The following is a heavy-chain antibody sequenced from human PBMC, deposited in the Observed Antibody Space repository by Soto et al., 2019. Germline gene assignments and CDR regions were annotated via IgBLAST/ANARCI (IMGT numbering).Heavy chain of an antibody. V-gene: IGHV1-3*01. CDR3: ARSIVVVTALDY. D-gene: IGHD2-21*02. Sequence: ASVKVSCKASGYTSNNYAMHWVRQAPGQGLEWMGWINAGNGNTKYSQKFQGRVTITRDTSASTAYMELSSLRSEDTAVYYCARSIVVVTALDYWGQGTLVTV. CDR2: INAGNGNT. CDR1: GYTSNNYA. J-gene: IGHJ4*02.